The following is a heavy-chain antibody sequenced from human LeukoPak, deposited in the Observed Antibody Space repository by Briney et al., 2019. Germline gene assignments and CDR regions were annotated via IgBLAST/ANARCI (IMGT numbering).Heavy chain of an antibody. J-gene: IGHJ6*02. V-gene: IGHV4-59*08. Sequence: PSETLSLTCTVSGGSISSYYWSWIRRPPGKGLEWIGYIYYSGSTNYNPSLKSRVTISVDTSKNQFSLKLSSVTAADTAVYYCARHTLAPATSYYYGMDVWGQGTTVTVSS. CDR3: ARHTLAPATSYYYGMDV. CDR1: GGSISSYY. CDR2: IYYSGST.